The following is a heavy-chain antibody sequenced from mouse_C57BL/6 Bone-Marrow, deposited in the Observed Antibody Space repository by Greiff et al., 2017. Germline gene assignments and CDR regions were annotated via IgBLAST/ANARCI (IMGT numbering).Heavy chain of an antibody. CDR2: IDPSDSYT. D-gene: IGHD1-1*01. J-gene: IGHJ4*01. V-gene: IGHV1-59*01. CDR1: GYTFTSYW. CDR3: AHYYGSSYDAMDY. Sequence: VQLQQPGAELVRPGTSVKLSCKASGYTFTSYWMHWVKQRPGQGLEWIGVIDPSDSYTNYNQKFKGKATLTVDTSSSTAYMQLSSLISEDSAVYYCAHYYGSSYDAMDYWGQGTSVTVSS.